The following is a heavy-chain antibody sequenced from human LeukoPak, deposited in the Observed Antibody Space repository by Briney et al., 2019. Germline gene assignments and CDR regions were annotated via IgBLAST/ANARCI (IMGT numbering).Heavy chain of an antibody. V-gene: IGHV4-39*01. CDR3: ARGSSGHDY. J-gene: IGHJ4*02. Sequence: SETLSLTCTVSGGSISSSSYYCGWIRQPPGKGLEWIGSIYYSGSTYYNPSLKSRVTISVDTSKNQFSLKLSSVTAADTAVYYCARGSSGHDYWGQGTLVTVSS. CDR2: IYYSGST. D-gene: IGHD6-19*01. CDR1: GGSISSSSYY.